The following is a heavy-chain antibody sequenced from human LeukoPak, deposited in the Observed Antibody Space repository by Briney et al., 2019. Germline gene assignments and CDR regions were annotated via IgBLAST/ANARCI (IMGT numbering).Heavy chain of an antibody. CDR2: IIPIFGTA. CDR3: ARAVTGTIFGVVILHAFDI. Sequence: ASVKVSCKASGGTFSSYAISWVRQAPGQGLEWMGGIIPIFGTANYAQKFQGRVTITADESTSTAYMELSSLRSEDTAVYYSARAVTGTIFGVVILHAFDIWGQGSMVTVSP. V-gene: IGHV1-69*01. CDR1: GGTFSSYA. J-gene: IGHJ3*02. D-gene: IGHD3-3*01.